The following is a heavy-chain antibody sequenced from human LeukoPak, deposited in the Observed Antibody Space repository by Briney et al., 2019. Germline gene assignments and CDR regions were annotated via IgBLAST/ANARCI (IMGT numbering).Heavy chain of an antibody. J-gene: IGHJ4*02. CDR1: GGFISSSSYY. Sequence: SETLSLTCTVSGGFISSSSYYWGWIRQPPGKGLEWIGSIYYSASTYYHPSLKSRVTISVDTSKNQFSLKLSSVTAADTAVYYCAREGSRDFWSGPVYYFDYWGQGTLVTVSS. CDR3: AREGSRDFWSGPVYYFDY. CDR2: IYYSAST. D-gene: IGHD3-3*01. V-gene: IGHV4-39*07.